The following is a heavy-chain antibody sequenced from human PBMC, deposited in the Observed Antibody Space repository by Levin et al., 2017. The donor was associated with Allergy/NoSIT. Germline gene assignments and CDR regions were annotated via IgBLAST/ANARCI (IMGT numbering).Heavy chain of an antibody. D-gene: IGHD3-22*01. V-gene: IGHV4-59*01. J-gene: IGHJ4*02. Sequence: SETLSLTCTVSGGSISSYYWSWIRQPPGKGLEWIGYIYYSGSTNYNPSLKSRVTISVDTSKNQFSLKLSSVTAADTAVYYCARGFDSSGYYLDWGQGTLVTVSS. CDR2: IYYSGST. CDR1: GGSISSYY. CDR3: ARGFDSSGYYLD.